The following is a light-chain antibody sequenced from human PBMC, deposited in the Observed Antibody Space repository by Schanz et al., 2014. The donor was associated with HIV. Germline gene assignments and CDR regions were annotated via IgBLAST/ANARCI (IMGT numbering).Light chain of an antibody. Sequence: DIQMTQSPSSLSASVGDRVTITCRASQDISISLNWYQQKPGKAPQLLIYASSLLHTGVPSRFSGSGSGTHFTLTITGLQFEDFATYYCQQSYSDTPYTFGQGTKVEIK. CDR2: ASS. CDR3: QQSYSDTPYT. CDR1: QDISIS. V-gene: IGKV1-39*01. J-gene: IGKJ2*01.